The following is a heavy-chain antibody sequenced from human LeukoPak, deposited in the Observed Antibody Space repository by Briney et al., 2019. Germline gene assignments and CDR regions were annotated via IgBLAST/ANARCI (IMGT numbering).Heavy chain of an antibody. J-gene: IGHJ4*02. Sequence: PGGSLRLSCAASGFTFSSYAMSWVRQAPGKGLGWVSAISGSGGSTYYADSVKGRFTISRDNSKNTLYLQMSSLRAEDTAVYYCAKVPPGVAYGDYEGYWGQGTLVTVSS. D-gene: IGHD4-17*01. CDR3: AKVPPGVAYGDYEGY. CDR1: GFTFSSYA. CDR2: ISGSGGST. V-gene: IGHV3-23*01.